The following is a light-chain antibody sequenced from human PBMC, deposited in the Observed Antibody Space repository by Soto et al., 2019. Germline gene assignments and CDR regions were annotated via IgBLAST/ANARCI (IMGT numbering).Light chain of an antibody. CDR3: RSYTRSSTLV. J-gene: IGLJ1*01. CDR1: SSDVGGYNY. Sequence: QSALTQPASVSGSPGQSITISCTGTSSDVGGYNYVSLYQQHPGKAPKLMIYEVSNRPSGVSNRFSGSKSGNTASLTLSGLQAEGESDYYCRSYTRSSTLVFGTGTKLTVL. CDR2: EVS. V-gene: IGLV2-14*01.